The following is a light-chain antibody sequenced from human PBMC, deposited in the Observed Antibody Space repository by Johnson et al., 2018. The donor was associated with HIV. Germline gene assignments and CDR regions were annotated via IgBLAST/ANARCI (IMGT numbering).Light chain of an antibody. Sequence: QSVLTQPPSVSAAPGQKVTISCSGSSSNIGNNYVSWYQQLPGTAPKLLIYENNKRPSGIPDRFSASKSGTSATLGITGLQTGDEADYYCGTWDSSLSAYVFGTGTTVTVL. CDR1: SSNIGNNY. V-gene: IGLV1-51*02. CDR2: ENN. CDR3: GTWDSSLSAYV. J-gene: IGLJ1*01.